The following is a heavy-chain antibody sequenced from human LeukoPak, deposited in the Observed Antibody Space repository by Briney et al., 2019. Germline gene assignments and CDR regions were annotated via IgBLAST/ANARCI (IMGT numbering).Heavy chain of an antibody. Sequence: PGGSLRLSCVASGFEFNDYAMHWVRQAPGKGLEWVSGLSWHSGSIGYADSVKGRFIISRDNAKNSLYLEMNSLRPEDSALYYCAKETKVGENLYYFDYWGRGTLVTVSS. CDR3: AKETKVGENLYYFDY. J-gene: IGHJ4*02. CDR2: LSWHSGSI. D-gene: IGHD1-26*01. CDR1: GFEFNDYA. V-gene: IGHV3-9*01.